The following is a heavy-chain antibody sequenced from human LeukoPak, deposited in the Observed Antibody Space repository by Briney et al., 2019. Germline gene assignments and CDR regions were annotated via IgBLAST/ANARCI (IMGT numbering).Heavy chain of an antibody. V-gene: IGHV3-21*01. Sequence: GGSLRLSCAASGFTFSSYSMNWVRQAPGKGLEWVSSISSSSSYIYYADSVKGRFAISRDNAKNSLYLQMNSLRAEDTVVYYCARTRNNWFDPWGQGTLVTVSS. CDR2: ISSSSSYI. J-gene: IGHJ5*02. CDR1: GFTFSSYS. CDR3: ARTRNNWFDP.